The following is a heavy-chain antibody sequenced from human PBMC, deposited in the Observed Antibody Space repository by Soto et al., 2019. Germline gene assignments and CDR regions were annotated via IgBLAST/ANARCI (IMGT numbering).Heavy chain of an antibody. D-gene: IGHD2-8*02. V-gene: IGHV4-34*01. Sequence: PSETLSLTCAVYGGSFSGYYWSWIRQPPGKGLEWIGEINHSGNTYYNPSLKSRVTISVDTSNNQFSLKLSSLTAADTAVYYCARDYGEVVFTDGHSASYYGMDVSCQATTV. CDR3: ARDYGEVVFTDGHSASYYGMDV. CDR1: GGSFSGYY. CDR2: INHSGNT. J-gene: IGHJ6*02.